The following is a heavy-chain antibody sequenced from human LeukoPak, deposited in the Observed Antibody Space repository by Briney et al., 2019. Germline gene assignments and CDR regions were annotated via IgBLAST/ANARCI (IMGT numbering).Heavy chain of an antibody. J-gene: IGHJ4*02. CDR2: VNHSGST. Sequence: PSETLSLTCAVYGGSFSGYYWSWIRQPPGKGLEWIGEVNHSGSTNYNPSLKSRVTISVDTSKNQFSLKLSSVTAADTAVYYCARGGGKSGYYWGAGSPLSYWGQGTLVTVSS. D-gene: IGHD3-10*01. CDR3: ARGGGKSGYYWGAGSPLSY. CDR1: GGSFSGYY. V-gene: IGHV4-34*01.